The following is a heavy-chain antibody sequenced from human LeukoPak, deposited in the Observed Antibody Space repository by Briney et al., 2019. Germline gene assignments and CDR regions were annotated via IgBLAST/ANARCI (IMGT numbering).Heavy chain of an antibody. D-gene: IGHD6-19*01. CDR3: AKGRGSSGFNYFDY. CDR2: ISWNSGSI. Sequence: GGSLRLSCAASGFTFDDYAMHWVRQAPGKGLEWVSGISWNSGSIGYADSVKGRFTISRDNAKNSLYLQMNSLRAEDTALYYCAKGRGSSGFNYFDYWGQGTLVTVSS. V-gene: IGHV3-9*01. J-gene: IGHJ4*02. CDR1: GFTFDDYA.